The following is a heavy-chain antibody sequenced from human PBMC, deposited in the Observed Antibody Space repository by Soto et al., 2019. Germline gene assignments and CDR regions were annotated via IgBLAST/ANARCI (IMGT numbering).Heavy chain of an antibody. D-gene: IGHD6-13*01. J-gene: IGHJ6*02. CDR3: ARENIAAAGTWYYYGMDV. CDR1: GGTFSSYA. CDR2: IIPIFGTA. V-gene: IGHV1-69*13. Sequence: SVKVSCKASGGTFSSYAISWVRQAPGQGLEWMGGIIPIFGTANYAQKFQGRVTITADESTSTAYMELSSLRSEDTAVYYCARENIAAAGTWYYYGMDVWGQGTTVTVSS.